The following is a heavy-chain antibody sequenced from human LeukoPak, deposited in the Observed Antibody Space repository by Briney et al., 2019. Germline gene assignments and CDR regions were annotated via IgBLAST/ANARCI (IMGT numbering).Heavy chain of an antibody. J-gene: IGHJ4*02. CDR1: GGSISSSSYY. D-gene: IGHD6-19*01. CDR2: IYYSGNT. Sequence: SETLSLTCTVSGGSISSSSYYWGWIRQPPGKGLEWIGTIYYSGNTYYNPSLKSRVTISVDTSKNQFSLKLSSVTAADTAVYFCARVGSSGWYRPFDYWGQGTLVTVSS. CDR3: ARVGSSGWYRPFDY. V-gene: IGHV4-39*07.